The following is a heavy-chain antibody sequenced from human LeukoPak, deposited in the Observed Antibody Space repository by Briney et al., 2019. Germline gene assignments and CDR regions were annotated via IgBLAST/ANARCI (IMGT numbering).Heavy chain of an antibody. CDR3: ARLGYCSSTSCYVDQ. CDR2: MHYSGST. Sequence: SETLSLTCAVYGGSFSGYYWSWIRQPPGKGLEWIQSMHYSGSTDYNPSLKSRVTISIDTSKNHFSLKLRFVTAADTAVYYCARLGYCSSTSCYVDQGGQGTLVTVSS. V-gene: IGHV4-34*01. D-gene: IGHD2-2*01. CDR1: GGSFSGYY. J-gene: IGHJ4*02.